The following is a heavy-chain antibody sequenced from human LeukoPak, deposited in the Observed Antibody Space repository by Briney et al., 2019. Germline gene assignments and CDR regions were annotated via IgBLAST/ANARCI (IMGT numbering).Heavy chain of an antibody. J-gene: IGHJ6*03. D-gene: IGHD2-2*02. CDR1: GGSFSGYY. CDR3: ARERRYCSSTSCYNLTQYYCYMDV. CDR2: INHSGST. V-gene: IGHV4-34*01. Sequence: SETLSLTCAVYGGSFSGYYWSWIRQPPGKGLEWIGEINHSGSTNYNPSLKSRVTISVDTSKNQFSLKLSSVTAADTAVYYCARERRYCSSTSCYNLTQYYCYMDVWGKGTTVTVSS.